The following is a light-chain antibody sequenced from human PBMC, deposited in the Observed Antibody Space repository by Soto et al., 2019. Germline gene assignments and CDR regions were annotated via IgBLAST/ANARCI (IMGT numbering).Light chain of an antibody. CDR2: DVS. Sequence: QSVLTQPASVSGSPGQSITISCTGTSSAVGGYNYVSWYQQHPGKAPKLMIYDVSNRPSGVSNRFSGSKSGNTASLTISGRQAEDEADYYCSSYTSSSTVVFGGGTKVTVL. V-gene: IGLV2-14*01. J-gene: IGLJ2*01. CDR3: SSYTSSSTVV. CDR1: SSAVGGYNY.